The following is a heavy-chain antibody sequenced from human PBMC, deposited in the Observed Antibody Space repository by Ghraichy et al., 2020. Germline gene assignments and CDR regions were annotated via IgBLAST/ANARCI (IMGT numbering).Heavy chain of an antibody. D-gene: IGHD2-2*01. V-gene: IGHV3-21*06. Sequence: GVLRLSCAASRFTFSSYTMNWVRQAPGKGLEWVSSISSSGTYIYYADSVKGRFTISRDNAKNSLYLQMNSLRAEDTAVYYCARDRMGACSSTTCYGSHWGQGTLVTVSS. J-gene: IGHJ4*02. CDR3: ARDRMGACSSTTCYGSH. CDR1: RFTFSSYT. CDR2: ISSSGTYI.